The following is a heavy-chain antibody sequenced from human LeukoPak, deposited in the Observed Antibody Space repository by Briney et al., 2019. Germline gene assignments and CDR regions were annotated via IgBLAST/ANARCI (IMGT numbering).Heavy chain of an antibody. CDR2: ISASGST. CDR1: GGSISSYS. V-gene: IGHV4-4*07. D-gene: IGHD1-26*01. Sequence: PSETLSLTCTVSGGSISSYSWNWIRQPAGEGLEWIGRISASGSTNYNFPLKGRVTMSVDTSQNQFSLKVTSLTAADTAVYYCAREIIHPYSGSHGFDCWGQGILVTVSS. CDR3: AREIIHPYSGSHGFDC. J-gene: IGHJ4*02.